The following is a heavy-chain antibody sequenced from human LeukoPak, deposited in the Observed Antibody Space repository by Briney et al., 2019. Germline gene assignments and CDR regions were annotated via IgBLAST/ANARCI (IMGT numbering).Heavy chain of an antibody. CDR3: ARGPTIFGVVIYSYFDY. CDR2: IYSGGST. V-gene: IGHV3-66*02. D-gene: IGHD3-3*01. CDR1: GFTVSSNY. J-gene: IGHJ4*02. Sequence: GGSLRLSCAASGFTVSSNYMSWVRQAPGKGLEWVSVIYSGGSTYYADSVKGRFTISRDNSKNTLYLQMNSQRAEDTAVYYCARGPTIFGVVIYSYFDYWGQGTLVTVSS.